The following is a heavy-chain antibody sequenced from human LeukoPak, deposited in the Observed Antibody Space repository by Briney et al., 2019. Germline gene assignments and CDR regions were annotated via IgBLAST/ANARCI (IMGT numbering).Heavy chain of an antibody. CDR3: ARDNARGGTAARLHY. CDR1: GFTFSSYA. J-gene: IGHJ4*02. D-gene: IGHD6-6*01. V-gene: IGHV3-30-3*01. CDR2: ISYDGSNK. Sequence: GGSLRLSCAASGFTFSSYAMHWVRQAPGKGLEWVAVISYDGSNKYYADSVKGRFTISRDNSKNTLYLQMNSLRAEDTAVYNCARDNARGGTAARLHYWGQGTLVTVSS.